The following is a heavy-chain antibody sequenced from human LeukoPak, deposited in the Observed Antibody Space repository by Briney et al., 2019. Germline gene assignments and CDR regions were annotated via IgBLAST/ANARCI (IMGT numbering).Heavy chain of an antibody. Sequence: PGRSLRLSCAASGFTFSSYAMHWVRQAPGKGLEWVAVISYDGSNKYYADSVKGRFTISRDNSKNTLYLQMNSLRAEDTAVYYCARVWIAAAGTGAFDIWGQGTVVTVSS. CDR1: GFTFSSYA. D-gene: IGHD6-13*01. CDR3: ARVWIAAAGTGAFDI. V-gene: IGHV3-30-3*01. J-gene: IGHJ3*02. CDR2: ISYDGSNK.